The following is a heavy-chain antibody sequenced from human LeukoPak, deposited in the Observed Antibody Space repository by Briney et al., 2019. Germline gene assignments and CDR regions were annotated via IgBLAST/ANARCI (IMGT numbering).Heavy chain of an antibody. CDR1: GFTFSNYG. D-gene: IGHD6-19*01. Sequence: PGRSLRLSCVASGFTFSNYGMLWVRQAPVQGLECLAVIDYDRSNKYYADSVKGRFTISRDNSKNTVYLQMNSLTAEDTAVYSCARGSSSSGYYYFDYWGQGTLVTVSS. V-gene: IGHV3-33*01. CDR3: ARGSSSSGYYYFDY. CDR2: IDYDRSNK. J-gene: IGHJ4*02.